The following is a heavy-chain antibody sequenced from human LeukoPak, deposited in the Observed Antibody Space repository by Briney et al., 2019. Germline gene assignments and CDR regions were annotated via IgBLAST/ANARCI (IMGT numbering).Heavy chain of an antibody. CDR2: IYYSGST. Sequence: PSETLSLTCTVSGGSISSGGYYWSWIRQHPGKGLEWIGYIYYSGSTYYNPSLKSRVTISVDTSENQFSLNLTSVTAADTAVYLCSRESGAFCPFGFWGQGILVTVSS. J-gene: IGHJ4*02. D-gene: IGHD1-26*01. CDR3: SRESGAFCPFGF. V-gene: IGHV4-31*03. CDR1: GGSISSGGYY.